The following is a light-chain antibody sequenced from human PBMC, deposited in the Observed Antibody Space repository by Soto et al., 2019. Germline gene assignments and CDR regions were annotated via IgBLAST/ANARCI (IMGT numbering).Light chain of an antibody. CDR3: QQRSHPVT. Sequence: EIVLTQSPATRSFSTEERATLSCRASQSVGNYLAWYQHKPGQAPRLLIYDASNRATGIPDRFTGSGSGTDFTLTISSLEPEDFAVYYCQQRSHPVTFGGGSKVAIK. CDR1: QSVGNY. V-gene: IGKV3-11*01. CDR2: DAS. J-gene: IGKJ4*01.